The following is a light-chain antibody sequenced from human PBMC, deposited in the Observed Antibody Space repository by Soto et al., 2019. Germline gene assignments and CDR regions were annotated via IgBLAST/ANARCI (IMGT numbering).Light chain of an antibody. CDR1: QNIGNL. V-gene: IGKV1-39*01. J-gene: IGKJ4*01. CDR2: YTS. Sequence: DIQMTQSPSSLSASVGDRVTITCRASQNIGNLLNWYQQKPGKAPKVLIFYTSSLQSGVPSRFSGSGSGTDFTLTISSLQPEDFATYYCLQSYSTLLTLGGGTKVEVK. CDR3: LQSYSTLLT.